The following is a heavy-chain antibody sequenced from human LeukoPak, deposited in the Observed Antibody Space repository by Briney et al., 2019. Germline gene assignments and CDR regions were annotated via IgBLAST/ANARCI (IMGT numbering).Heavy chain of an antibody. CDR1: GGSISRYY. J-gene: IGHJ5*02. Sequence: SETLSLTCAVSGGSISRYYWSCIREPAGKGLEWIGRIYTSGSTNYNPSLKSRVTMSVDTSKNQFSLKLSSVTAADTAVYYCARGPDIVVVPAADLNWFDPWGQGTLVTVSS. V-gene: IGHV4-4*07. CDR3: ARGPDIVVVPAADLNWFDP. CDR2: IYTSGST. D-gene: IGHD2-2*01.